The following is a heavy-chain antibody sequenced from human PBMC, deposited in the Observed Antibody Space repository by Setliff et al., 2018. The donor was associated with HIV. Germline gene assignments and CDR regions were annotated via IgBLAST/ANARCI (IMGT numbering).Heavy chain of an antibody. Sequence: PGGSLRLSCAASGFTFSTYGMHWVRQAPGKGLEWVALIWNNGGDKYYADSVKGRFTISRDNSKSTLYLQMNSLRVEDTAVYYCARAIYSGGWYGMDVWGEGTTVTVSS. D-gene: IGHD5-12*01. J-gene: IGHJ6*04. V-gene: IGHV3-33*01. CDR3: ARAIYSGGWYGMDV. CDR1: GFTFSTYG. CDR2: IWNNGGDK.